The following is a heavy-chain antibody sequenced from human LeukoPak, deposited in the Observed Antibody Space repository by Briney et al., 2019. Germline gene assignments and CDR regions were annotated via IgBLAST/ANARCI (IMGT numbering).Heavy chain of an antibody. D-gene: IGHD2-15*01. CDR2: IGGSDGTT. CDR1: GFTFSSHA. V-gene: IGHV3-23*01. Sequence: GGSLRLSCAASGFTFSSHAMSWVRQTPGKGLEWVSAIGGSDGTTHYADSVKGRFTISRDNSKNTLYLQMNSLRAEDTAVYYCAKGARGYSDGFYFDYWGQGTLVTVSS. J-gene: IGHJ4*02. CDR3: AKGARGYSDGFYFDY.